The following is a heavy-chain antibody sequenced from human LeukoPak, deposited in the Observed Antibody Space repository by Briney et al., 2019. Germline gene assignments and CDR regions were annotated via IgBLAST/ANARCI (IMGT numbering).Heavy chain of an antibody. CDR3: ARVACSGGSCRPRYWYFDL. CDR2: IWYDGSNK. Sequence: PGGSLRLSCAASGFTFSSYGMHWVRQAPGKGLEWVAVIWYDGSNKYYADSVKGRFTISRDNSKNTLYLQMNSLRAEDTAVYYCARVACSGGSCRPRYWYFDLWGRGTLVTVSS. D-gene: IGHD2-15*01. CDR1: GFTFSSYG. J-gene: IGHJ2*01. V-gene: IGHV3-33*01.